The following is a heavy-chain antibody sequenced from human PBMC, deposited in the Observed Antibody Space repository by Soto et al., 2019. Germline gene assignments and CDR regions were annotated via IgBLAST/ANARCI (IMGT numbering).Heavy chain of an antibody. V-gene: IGHV3-30-3*01. CDR1: GFTFSSYA. J-gene: IGHJ3*02. Sequence: GGSLRLSCAASGFTFSSYAMHWVRQAPGKGLEWVAVISYDGSNKYYADSVKGRFTISRDNSKNTLYLQMNSLRAEDTAVYYCARDRGKAVAGSYDAFDIWGQGTMFTVSS. CDR2: ISYDGSNK. D-gene: IGHD6-19*01. CDR3: ARDRGKAVAGSYDAFDI.